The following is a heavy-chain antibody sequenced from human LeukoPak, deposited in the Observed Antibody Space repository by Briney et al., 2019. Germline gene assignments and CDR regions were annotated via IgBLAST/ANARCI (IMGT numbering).Heavy chain of an antibody. CDR3: ARDLWFGEFPYYFDQ. V-gene: IGHV3-7*01. CDR1: GFTFSSYW. Sequence: GGSLRLSCAASGFTFSSYWMSWVRQAPGKGLEWVANIKHDGSDKYYVDSVKGRFTISRDNAKNSLYLQMNSLRAEDAAMYYCARDLWFGEFPYYFDQWGQGTLVTVSS. D-gene: IGHD3-10*01. J-gene: IGHJ4*02. CDR2: IKHDGSDK.